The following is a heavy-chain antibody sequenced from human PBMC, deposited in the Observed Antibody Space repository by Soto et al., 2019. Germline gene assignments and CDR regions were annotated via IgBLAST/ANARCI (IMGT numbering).Heavy chain of an antibody. V-gene: IGHV1-46*01. Sequence: QVQLVQSGAEVKKPGASMNVPCKASGYTFTSYYIHWVRQAPGLGLEWMGVINPSDGSTRYAQKFQGRVTMTRDTSTSTVDMDLSSLRSEDTAIYYCARSIAVVARVAFDYWGQGTLVTVSS. CDR3: ARSIAVVARVAFDY. CDR2: INPSDGST. CDR1: GYTFTSYY. J-gene: IGHJ4*02. D-gene: IGHD6-19*01.